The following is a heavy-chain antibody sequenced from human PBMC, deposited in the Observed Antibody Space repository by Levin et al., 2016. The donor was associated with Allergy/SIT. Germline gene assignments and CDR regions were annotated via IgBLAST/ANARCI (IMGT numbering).Heavy chain of an antibody. CDR2: ISVSSQTI. J-gene: IGHJ4*02. CDR3: CPEISAAGSLDY. CDR1: GLTFRRYS. D-gene: IGHD6-13*01. Sequence: GESLKISCAASGLTFRRYSLNWVRQAPGKGLEWVSYISVSSQTIYYADSVKGRFTISRDNAKNSLSLQMNSLRAEDTAVYYCCPEISAAGSLDYWGQGILVTVSS. V-gene: IGHV3-48*01.